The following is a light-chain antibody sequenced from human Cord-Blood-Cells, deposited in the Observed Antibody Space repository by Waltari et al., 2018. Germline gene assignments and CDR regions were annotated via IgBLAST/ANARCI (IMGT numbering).Light chain of an antibody. CDR1: STAVGGDNY. Sequence: QTPRTPPPSLSGSPGQSLTISCTVTSTAVGGDNYVSWYQQHPGKAPKLMIYDARHRASAVSYPFPGSKSGNTDSLTISGPQAEDAVDYCCSSYTSSSTLVFGGGTKLTVL. V-gene: IGLV2-14*01. J-gene: IGLJ2*01. CDR3: SSYTSSSTLV. CDR2: DAR.